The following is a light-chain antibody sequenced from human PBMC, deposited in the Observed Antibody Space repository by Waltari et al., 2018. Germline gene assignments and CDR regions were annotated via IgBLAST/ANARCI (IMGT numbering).Light chain of an antibody. CDR3: SSYTASRLYV. CDR2: DVS. CDR1: SSDVGGYNY. J-gene: IGLJ1*01. Sequence: QSALTQPASVSGSPGQSITISCTGTSSDVGGYNYVTWYQQYPGKAPTLVIHDVSSPPSGTSDRFSGSKSGNTASLIISGLQADDEADYYCSSYTASRLYVFGTGTKVTVL. V-gene: IGLV2-14*03.